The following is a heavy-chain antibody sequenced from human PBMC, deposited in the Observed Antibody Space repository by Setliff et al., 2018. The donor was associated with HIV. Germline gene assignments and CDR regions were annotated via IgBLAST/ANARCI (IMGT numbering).Heavy chain of an antibody. CDR2: IIPAFGTT. V-gene: IGHV1-69*13. CDR3: AGGGVYYYDSSGWSMDY. J-gene: IGHJ4*02. Sequence: GASVKVSCKASGGTFSSYAISWVRQAPGQGLDWMGGIIPAFGTTNYAQKFQGRVTITADESTSTAYMELSSLRSEDTAVYYCAGGGVYYYDSSGWSMDYWGQGTLVTVSS. CDR1: GGTFSSYA. D-gene: IGHD3-22*01.